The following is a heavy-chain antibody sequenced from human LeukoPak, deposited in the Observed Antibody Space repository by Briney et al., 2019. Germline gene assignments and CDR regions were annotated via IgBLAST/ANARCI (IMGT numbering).Heavy chain of an antibody. J-gene: IGHJ1*01. CDR1: GYTFTSYG. Sequence: GASVKVSCKASGYTFTSYGISWVQQAPGQGLEWMGWISAYNGNTNYAQKLQGRVTMTTDTSTNTAYMELRSLRSDDTAVYYCARDDTHYDFWSGYYREAEYFQHWGQGTLVTVSS. CDR3: ARDDTHYDFWSGYYREAEYFQH. CDR2: ISAYNGNT. V-gene: IGHV1-18*01. D-gene: IGHD3-3*01.